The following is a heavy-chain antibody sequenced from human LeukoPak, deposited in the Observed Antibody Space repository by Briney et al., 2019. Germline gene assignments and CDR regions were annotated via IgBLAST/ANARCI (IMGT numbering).Heavy chain of an antibody. D-gene: IGHD3-10*01. CDR2: IYYSGST. CDR3: ARHWSGYDAFDI. V-gene: IGHV4-59*08. J-gene: IGHJ3*02. CDR1: GGSISSYY. Sequence: SETLSLTCTVSGGSISSYYWSWIRQPPGKGLEWIGYIYYSGSTNYNPSLKSRVTISVDTSKNQFSLKLSSVTAADTAVYYCARHWSGYDAFDIWGQGTMVTVSS.